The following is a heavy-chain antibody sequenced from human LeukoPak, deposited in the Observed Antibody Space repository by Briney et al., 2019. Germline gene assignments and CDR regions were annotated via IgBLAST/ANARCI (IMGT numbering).Heavy chain of an antibody. D-gene: IGHD1-26*01. CDR1: GFTFSSYA. Sequence: PGGSLRLSCAASGFTFSSYAMSWVRQAPGKGLEWVSAISGSGGSTYYADSVKGRFTISRDNSKNTLYLQMNRLRAKDTAVYYCSEDGGLRSLPWYFDYWGQGNLVTVSS. CDR2: ISGSGGST. V-gene: IGHV3-23*01. J-gene: IGHJ4*02. CDR3: SEDGGLRSLPWYFDY.